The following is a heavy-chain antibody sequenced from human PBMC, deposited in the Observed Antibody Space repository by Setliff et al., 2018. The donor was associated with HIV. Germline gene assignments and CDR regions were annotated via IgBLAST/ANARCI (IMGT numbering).Heavy chain of an antibody. CDR2: IFSSGST. V-gene: IGHV4-4*09. CDR3: ARLIHTGLLYFDF. J-gene: IGHJ4*02. D-gene: IGHD2-8*02. CDR1: GGSISSYC. Sequence: PSETLSLTCTVSGGSISSYCWNWIRQSPGRGLEWIGFIFSSGSTKYNPSLQSRVTMSLDTSRDQFSLNLRSVTAADTAVYFCARLIHTGLLYFDFWGLGTLVTVSS.